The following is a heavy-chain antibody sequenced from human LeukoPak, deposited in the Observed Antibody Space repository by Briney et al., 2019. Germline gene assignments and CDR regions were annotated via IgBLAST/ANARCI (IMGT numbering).Heavy chain of an antibody. V-gene: IGHV3-30*18. Sequence: GRSLRLSCAASGFTFSSYGMHWVRQAPGKGLEWVAVISYDGSNKYYADSVEGRFTISRDNSKNTLYLQMNSLRAEDTAVYYCAKDLEDIVVVVAATLTNYYYYGMDVWGKGTTVTVSS. CDR1: GFTFSSYG. CDR3: AKDLEDIVVVVAATLTNYYYYGMDV. CDR2: ISYDGSNK. J-gene: IGHJ6*04. D-gene: IGHD2-15*01.